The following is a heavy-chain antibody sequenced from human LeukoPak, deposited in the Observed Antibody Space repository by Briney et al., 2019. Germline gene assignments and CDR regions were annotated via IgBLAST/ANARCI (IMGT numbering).Heavy chain of an antibody. CDR2: IIPIFGTA. Sequence: SVKVSCKASGGTFSSYAISWVRQAPGQGLEWMGGIIPIFGTANYAQKFQGRVTITTNESTSTAYMELSSLRSEDTAVYYCARHYYDRSAFDIWGQGTMVTVSS. J-gene: IGHJ3*02. V-gene: IGHV1-69*05. CDR3: ARHYYDRSAFDI. CDR1: GGTFSSYA. D-gene: IGHD3-22*01.